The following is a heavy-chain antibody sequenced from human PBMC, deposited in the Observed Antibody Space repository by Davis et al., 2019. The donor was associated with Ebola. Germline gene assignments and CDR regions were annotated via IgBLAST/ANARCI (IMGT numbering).Heavy chain of an antibody. Sequence: AASVKVSCKASGYTFTNYYIHWVRQAPGHGLEWMGIISPSGGSTSYAQKFQGRVTMTRDTSTSTVYMELSSLKSEDTAVYYCARDRGLAVTGTGEFDYWGQGALVTVSS. V-gene: IGHV1-46*01. CDR1: GYTFTNYY. D-gene: IGHD6-13*01. J-gene: IGHJ4*02. CDR3: ARDRGLAVTGTGEFDY. CDR2: ISPSGGST.